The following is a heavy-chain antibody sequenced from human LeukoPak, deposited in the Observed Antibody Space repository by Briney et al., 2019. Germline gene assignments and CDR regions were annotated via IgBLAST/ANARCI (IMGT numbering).Heavy chain of an antibody. CDR3: TTDHSIIAAAGSSF. CDR1: GFTFSNAW. V-gene: IGHV3-15*07. CDR2: IKSKTDGGTT. Sequence: GGSLRLSCAASGFTFSNAWMNWVRKAPGKGLEWVGRIKSKTDGGTTDYAAPVKGRFTISRDDSKNTLYLQMNSLKTEDTAVYYCTTDHSIIAAAGSSFWGQGTLVTVSS. D-gene: IGHD6-13*01. J-gene: IGHJ4*02.